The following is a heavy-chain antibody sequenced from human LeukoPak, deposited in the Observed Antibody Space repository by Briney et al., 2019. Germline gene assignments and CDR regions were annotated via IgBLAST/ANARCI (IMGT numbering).Heavy chain of an antibody. V-gene: IGHV3-23*01. Sequence: PVGSLRLSCAASGFTFSRNGMTWVRQAPGKGLEWVSAISGSGGSTYYADSVKGRFTISRDNSKNTLYLQMNSLRAEDTAVYYCAKDRRAGSYDYWGQGTLVTVSS. CDR3: AKDRRAGSYDY. CDR1: GFTFSRNG. J-gene: IGHJ4*02. CDR2: ISGSGGST. D-gene: IGHD3-10*01.